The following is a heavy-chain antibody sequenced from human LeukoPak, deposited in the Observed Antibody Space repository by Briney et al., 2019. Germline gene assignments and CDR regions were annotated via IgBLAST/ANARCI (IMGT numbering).Heavy chain of an antibody. CDR1: GFTFSNYA. D-gene: IGHD2-2*01. Sequence: GGSLRLSCAASGFTFSNYAMHWVRQAPGKGLEWVAVISYDGSNKYYADSVKGRFTISRGNSKNTLYLQLISLRAEDTAMYYCARGRGYCSGTSCFVPDYWGQGTLVTVSS. CDR3: ARGRGYCSGTSCFVPDY. CDR2: ISYDGSNK. V-gene: IGHV3-30-3*01. J-gene: IGHJ4*02.